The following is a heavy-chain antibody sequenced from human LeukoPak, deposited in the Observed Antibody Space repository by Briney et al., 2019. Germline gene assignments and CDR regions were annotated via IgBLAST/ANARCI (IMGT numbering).Heavy chain of an antibody. CDR2: IIPIFGTA. CDR3: ARLEITTVTTSDY. CDR1: GGTFSSYA. Sequence: SVKVSCKASGGTFSSYAISWVRQAPGQGLEWMEGIIPIFGTANYAQKFQGRVTITADESTSTAYMELSSLRSEDTAVYYCARLEITTVTTSDYWGQGTLVTVSS. V-gene: IGHV1-69*13. J-gene: IGHJ4*02. D-gene: IGHD4-17*01.